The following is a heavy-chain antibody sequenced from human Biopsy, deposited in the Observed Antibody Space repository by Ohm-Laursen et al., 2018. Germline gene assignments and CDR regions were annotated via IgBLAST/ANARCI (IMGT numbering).Heavy chain of an antibody. J-gene: IGHJ6*02. V-gene: IGHV4-59*07. D-gene: IGHD2/OR15-2a*01. CDR3: ARATNSTGWPYYYFYGMDV. CDR1: GGSISSDY. Sequence: SDTLSLTWTVSGGSISSDYWSWIRQTPGQGLEWIGYIYYSGSTNYNPSLKSRVTISVDTSKNQFSLRLNSVTAADTAVYYCARATNSTGWPYYYFYGMDVWGQGTTVTVSS. CDR2: IYYSGST.